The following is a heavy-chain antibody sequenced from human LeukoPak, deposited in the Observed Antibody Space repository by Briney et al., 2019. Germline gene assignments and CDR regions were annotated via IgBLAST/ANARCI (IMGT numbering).Heavy chain of an antibody. D-gene: IGHD4-23*01. Sequence: GGSLRLSCAASGFTVSSNYMSWVRQAPGKGLEWVSVIYSGGSTYYADSVKGRFTISRDNSKNTLYLQMNSLRAEDTAVYYCARVLRGDCGGSDAFYYWGQGTLVTVSS. J-gene: IGHJ4*02. V-gene: IGHV3-53*01. CDR2: IYSGGST. CDR1: GFTVSSNY. CDR3: ARVLRGDCGGSDAFYY.